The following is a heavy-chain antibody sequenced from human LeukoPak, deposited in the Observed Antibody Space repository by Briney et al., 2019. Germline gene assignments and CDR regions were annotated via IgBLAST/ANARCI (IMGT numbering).Heavy chain of an antibody. CDR2: ISAYNGNT. D-gene: IGHD6-13*01. Sequence: AAVTVSCKASGYTFTSYGISWVRQAPGQGLAWMGWISAYNGNTNYAQKLQGRVTMTTDTSTSTAYMELRSLRSDDTAVYYCARTALGSWYFSARFDPWGQGTLVTVSS. V-gene: IGHV1-18*01. J-gene: IGHJ5*02. CDR3: ARTALGSWYFSARFDP. CDR1: GYTFTSYG.